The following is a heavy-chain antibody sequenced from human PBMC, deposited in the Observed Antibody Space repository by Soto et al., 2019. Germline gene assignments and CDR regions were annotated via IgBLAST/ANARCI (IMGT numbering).Heavy chain of an antibody. V-gene: IGHV1-8*01. Sequence: ASVKVPCKASRYTFTSYDISWVRQATGQGLEWMGWMNPNSGNTGYAQKFQGRVTMTRNTSISTAYMELSSLRSEDTAVYYCARAGDSGYDSAFDIWGQGTMVTVSS. CDR2: MNPNSGNT. CDR3: ARAGDSGYDSAFDI. J-gene: IGHJ3*02. D-gene: IGHD5-12*01. CDR1: RYTFTSYD.